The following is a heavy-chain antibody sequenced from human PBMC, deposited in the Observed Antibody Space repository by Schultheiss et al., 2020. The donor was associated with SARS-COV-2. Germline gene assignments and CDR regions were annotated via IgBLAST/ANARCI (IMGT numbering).Heavy chain of an antibody. V-gene: IGHV3-43*01. CDR1: GFTVDDYT. Sequence: GGSLRLYCAASGFTVDDYTMHWVRQAPGKGLEWVSHSSWDGGSTYYEDSVKGRFTISRDNSKNSLYLQMNSLRSEDTALYYCAKGMRGTDFWSGYYGPLDYWGQGTLVTVSS. J-gene: IGHJ4*02. D-gene: IGHD3-3*01. CDR3: AKGMRGTDFWSGYYGPLDY. CDR2: SSWDGGST.